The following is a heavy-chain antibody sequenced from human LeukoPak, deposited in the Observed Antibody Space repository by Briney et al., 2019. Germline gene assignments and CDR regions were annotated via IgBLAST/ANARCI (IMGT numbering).Heavy chain of an antibody. Sequence: ASVKVSCKASGYTFTSYAMHWVRQAPRQRLEWMGWINAGNGNTKYSQEFQGRVTITRDTSASTAYMELSSLRSEDMAVYYCARDSSRSGWPFDYWGQGTLVTVSS. CDR1: GYTFTSYA. V-gene: IGHV1-3*03. CDR3: ARDSSRSGWPFDY. J-gene: IGHJ4*02. CDR2: INAGNGNT. D-gene: IGHD6-19*01.